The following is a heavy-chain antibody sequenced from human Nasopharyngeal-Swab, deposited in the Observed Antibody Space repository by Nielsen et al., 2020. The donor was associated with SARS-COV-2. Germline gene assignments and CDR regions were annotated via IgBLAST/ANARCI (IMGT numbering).Heavy chain of an antibody. D-gene: IGHD3-3*01. CDR1: GGSISSSSYY. V-gene: IGHV4-39*01. CDR2: IYYSGST. CDR3: ASFSFGVVIIDVVGRYFDY. Sequence: GSLRLSCTVSGGSISSSSYYWGWIRQPPGKGLEWIGSIYYSGSTYYNPSLKSRVTISVDTSKNQFSLKLSSVTAADTAVYYCASFSFGVVIIDVVGRYFDYWGQGTLVTVSS. J-gene: IGHJ4*02.